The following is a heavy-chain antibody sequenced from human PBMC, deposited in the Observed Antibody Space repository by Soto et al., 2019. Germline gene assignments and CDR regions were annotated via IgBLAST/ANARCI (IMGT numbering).Heavy chain of an antibody. CDR1: GFTFSSYA. V-gene: IGHV3-23*01. D-gene: IGHD3-10*01. J-gene: IGHJ4*02. Sequence: EVQLLESGGSLVQPGGSLRLSCAASGFTFSSYALTWVRQAPGTGLEWISGISGSGGSTYYADFVKGRFTISRDNSMHTLYLQMDSLSAEDTAIYYCAKHHGGVLSHVHSWGQGTPVTVSS. CDR3: AKHHGGVLSHVHS. CDR2: ISGSGGST.